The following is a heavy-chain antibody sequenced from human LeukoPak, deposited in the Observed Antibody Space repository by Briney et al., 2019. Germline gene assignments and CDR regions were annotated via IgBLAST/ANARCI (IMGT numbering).Heavy chain of an antibody. J-gene: IGHJ4*01. D-gene: IGHD3-22*01. V-gene: IGHV1-2*02. CDR3: ARDPYYYDSSGYYAPYYFDS. CDR1: GYTFTGYY. Sequence: SVTLSCEASGYTFTGYYMHWVRHAPGQGREWMTWINPNSGSKIYAQTVQGRVTITRETSTTTAYMELNRLTRHETAVYYCARDPYYYDSSGYYAPYYFDSCGHGTLVTVSS. CDR2: INPNSGSK.